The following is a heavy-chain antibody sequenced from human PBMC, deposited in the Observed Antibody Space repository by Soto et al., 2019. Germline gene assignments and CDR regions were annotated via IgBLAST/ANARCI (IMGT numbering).Heavy chain of an antibody. D-gene: IGHD3-10*01. J-gene: IGHJ4*02. V-gene: IGHV3-15*01. CDR3: SSRPAWFADPYFDY. CDR2: IKSKTDGGTT. Sequence: PGGSLRLSCAASGFTFSNAWMSWVRQAPGKGLEWVGRIKSKTDGGTTDYAAPVKGRFTISRDDSKNTLYLQMNSLKTEDTAVYYCSSRPAWFADPYFDYWGQGTLVTVSS. CDR1: GFTFSNAW.